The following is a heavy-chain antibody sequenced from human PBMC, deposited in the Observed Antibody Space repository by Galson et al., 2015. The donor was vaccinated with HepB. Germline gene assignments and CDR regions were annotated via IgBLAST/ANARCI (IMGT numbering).Heavy chain of an antibody. CDR1: GFTFSSYG. CDR2: IWYDGSNK. J-gene: IGHJ4*02. CDR3: ASHRGGSYSYSDY. Sequence: SLRLSCAASGFTFSSYGMHWVRQAPGKGLEWVAVIWYDGSNKYYADSVKGRFTISRDNSKNTLYLQMNSLRAEDTAVYYCASHRGGSYSYSDYWGQGTLVTVSS. V-gene: IGHV3-33*01. D-gene: IGHD1-26*01.